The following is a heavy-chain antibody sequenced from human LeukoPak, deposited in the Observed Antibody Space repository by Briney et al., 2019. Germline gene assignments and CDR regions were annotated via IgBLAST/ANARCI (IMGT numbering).Heavy chain of an antibody. CDR2: INPNSGGT. CDR3: ARRERRLSEPFDY. CDR1: GYTFTGYY. D-gene: IGHD5-24*01. Sequence: ASVNVSCKASGYTFTGYYMHWVRQAPGQGLEWMGWINPNSGGTNYAQKFQGRVTMTRDTSISTAYMELSRLRSDDTAVYYCARRERRLSEPFDYWGQGTLVTVSS. V-gene: IGHV1-2*02. J-gene: IGHJ4*02.